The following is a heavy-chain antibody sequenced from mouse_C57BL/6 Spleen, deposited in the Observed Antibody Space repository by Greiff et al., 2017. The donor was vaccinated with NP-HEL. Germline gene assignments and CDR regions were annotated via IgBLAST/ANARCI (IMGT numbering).Heavy chain of an antibody. CDR2: INPSTGGT. CDR3: ARGGYSNYGWFAY. J-gene: IGHJ3*01. V-gene: IGHV1-42*01. D-gene: IGHD2-5*01. CDR1: GYSFTGYY. Sequence: EVKLQESGPELVKPGASVKISCKASGYSFTGYYMNWVKQSPEKSLEWIGEINPSTGGTTYNQKFKAKATLTVDKSSSTAYMQLKSLTSEDSAVYYCARGGYSNYGWFAYWCQGTLVTVSA.